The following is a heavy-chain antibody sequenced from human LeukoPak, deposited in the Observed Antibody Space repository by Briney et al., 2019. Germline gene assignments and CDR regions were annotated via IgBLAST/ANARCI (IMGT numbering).Heavy chain of an antibody. CDR2: ISSSSSDT. Sequence: GRCLRLSRAPSGFTLCDYYMSWIRQAPRKGLEWGSYISSSSSDTNYTDSLKGRVTISRDNTKNSMYLLMNSLRAEDTAVYYCARGGKGDILTGHFDYWGQGTLVTVSS. CDR1: GFTLCDYY. CDR3: ARGGKGDILTGHFDY. J-gene: IGHJ4*02. D-gene: IGHD3-9*01. V-gene: IGHV3-11*06.